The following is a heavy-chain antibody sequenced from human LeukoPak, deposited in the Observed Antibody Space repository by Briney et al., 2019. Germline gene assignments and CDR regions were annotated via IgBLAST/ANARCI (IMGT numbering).Heavy chain of an antibody. CDR2: IIPIFGTA. J-gene: IGHJ4*02. D-gene: IGHD4-17*01. Sequence: SVKVSCKASGGTFTSYAISWVRQAPGQGLEWMGGIIPIFGTANYAQKFQGRVTITTDESTSTAYMELSSLRSEDTAVYYCATDTTPQKSDGDYVPSPVDYWGQGTLVTVSS. CDR1: GGTFTSYA. V-gene: IGHV1-69*05. CDR3: ATDTTPQKSDGDYVPSPVDY.